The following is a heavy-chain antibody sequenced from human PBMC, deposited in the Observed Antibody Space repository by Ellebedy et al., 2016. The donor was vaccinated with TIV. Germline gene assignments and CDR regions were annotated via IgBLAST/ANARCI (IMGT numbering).Heavy chain of an antibody. J-gene: IGHJ4*02. CDR3: ASLGGSGAQEDY. Sequence: SETLSLXXTVSGGSISSYYWSWIRQPPGKGLEWIGYIYYSGSTNYNPSLKSRVTISVDTSKNQFSLKLSSVTAADTAVYYCASLGGSGAQEDYWGQGTLVTVSS. D-gene: IGHD3-10*01. CDR2: IYYSGST. CDR1: GGSISSYY. V-gene: IGHV4-59*01.